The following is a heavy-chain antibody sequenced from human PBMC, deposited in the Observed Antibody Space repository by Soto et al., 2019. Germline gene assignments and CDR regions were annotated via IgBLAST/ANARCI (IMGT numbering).Heavy chain of an antibody. V-gene: IGHV5-51*01. CDR2: IYPGDSDT. J-gene: IGHJ6*02. D-gene: IGHD6-6*01. CDR3: ARREYSSSCHSYYYGMDV. CDR1: GYSFTSYW. Sequence: GESLKISCKGSGYSFTSYWIGWVRQMPVKGLEWMGIIYPGDSDTRYSPSFQGQVTISADKSISTAYLQWSSLKASDTAMYYCARREYSSSCHSYYYGMDVWGQGTTVTVSS.